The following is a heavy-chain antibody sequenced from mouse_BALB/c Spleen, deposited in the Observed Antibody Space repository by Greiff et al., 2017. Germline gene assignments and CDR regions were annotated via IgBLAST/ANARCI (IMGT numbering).Heavy chain of an antibody. CDR3: ASRGWYGNYLDY. Sequence: QVQLKESGAELARPGASVKMSCKASGYTFTSYTMHWVKQRPGQGLEWIGYINPSSGYTNYNQKFKDKATLTADKSSSTAYMQLSSLTSEDSAVYYCASRGWYGNYLDYWGQGTTLTVSS. J-gene: IGHJ2*01. D-gene: IGHD2-10*02. CDR2: INPSSGYT. V-gene: IGHV1-4*01. CDR1: GYTFTSYT.